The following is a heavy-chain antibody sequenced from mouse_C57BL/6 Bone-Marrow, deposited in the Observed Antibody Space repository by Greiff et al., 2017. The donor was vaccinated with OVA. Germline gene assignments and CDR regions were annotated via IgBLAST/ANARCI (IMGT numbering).Heavy chain of an antibody. J-gene: IGHJ1*03. CDR2: ISSGSSTI. D-gene: IGHD2-2*01. CDR3: ARLLWLRQKYVDV. V-gene: IGHV5-17*01. CDR1: GFSFSDYG. Sequence: EVKLMESGGGLVKPGRSLKLSCAASGFSFSDYGMHWVRQAPEKGLEWVAYISSGSSTIYYADTVKGRFTISSDNAKNTLFLQMTSLRSEDTAMYDCARLLWLRQKYVDVWGTGTTVTVSS.